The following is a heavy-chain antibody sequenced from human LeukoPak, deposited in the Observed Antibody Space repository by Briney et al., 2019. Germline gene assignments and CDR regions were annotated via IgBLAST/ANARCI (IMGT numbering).Heavy chain of an antibody. V-gene: IGHV3-30*01. CDR2: ISYDGGNK. CDR3: ARDRMGATRGFFDY. D-gene: IGHD1-26*01. CDR1: GFTFSSYA. Sequence: PGESLRLSCAASGFTFSSYAMHWVRQAPGKGLEWVAVISYDGGNKYYADSVKGRFTISRDNSKNTLYLQMNSLRAEDTAVYYCARDRMGATRGFFDYWGQGTLVTVSS. J-gene: IGHJ4*02.